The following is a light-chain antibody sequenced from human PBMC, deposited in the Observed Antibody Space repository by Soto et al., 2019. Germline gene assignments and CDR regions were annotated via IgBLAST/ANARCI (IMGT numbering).Light chain of an antibody. Sequence: DIQMTPSPSTLSASVGDRVTITCRASQSISSWLAWYQQKPGKAPKLLIYDASSLESGVPSRFSGSGSGTDFTLTISSLEPEDFAVYYCQQRSNWWTFGQGTKVDIK. CDR3: QQRSNWWT. J-gene: IGKJ1*01. CDR2: DAS. V-gene: IGKV1-5*01. CDR1: QSISSW.